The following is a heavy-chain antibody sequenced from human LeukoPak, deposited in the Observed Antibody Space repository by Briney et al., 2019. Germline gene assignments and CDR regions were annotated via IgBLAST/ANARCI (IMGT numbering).Heavy chain of an antibody. CDR3: ASEYGTITMVRGVINY. Sequence: PSETLSLTCTVSGGSISSSSYYWGWIRQPPGKGLEWIGSIYYSGSTYYNPSLKSRVTISVDTSKNQFSLKLSSVPAADTAVYYCASEYGTITMVRGVINYWGQGTLVTVSS. J-gene: IGHJ4*02. V-gene: IGHV4-39*01. D-gene: IGHD3-10*01. CDR2: IYYSGST. CDR1: GGSISSSSYY.